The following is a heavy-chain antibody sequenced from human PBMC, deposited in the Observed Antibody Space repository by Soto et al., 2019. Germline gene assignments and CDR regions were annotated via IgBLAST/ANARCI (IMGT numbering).Heavy chain of an antibody. CDR3: DSVGGFGATKIDY. Sequence: QVQLQESGPGLVKPSQTLSLTCTVSGGSISSGDYYWSWIRQPPGKGLEWIGYIYYSGSTYYNPSLHGRLTVSVDPSRHQCSLKLSSVTAADSAVYFCDSVGGFGATKIDYGGHGTLFTVSS. D-gene: IGHD3-10*01. CDR2: IYYSGST. J-gene: IGHJ4*01. V-gene: IGHV4-30-4*01. CDR1: GGSISSGDYY.